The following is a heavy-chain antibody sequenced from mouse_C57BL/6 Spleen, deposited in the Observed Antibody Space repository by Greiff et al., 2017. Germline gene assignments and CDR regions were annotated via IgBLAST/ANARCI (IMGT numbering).Heavy chain of an antibody. CDR1: GYSFTSYY. V-gene: IGHV1-66*01. Sequence: QVQLQQSGPELVKPGASVKISCKASGYSFTSYYIHWVKQRPGQGLEWIGWIYPGSGNTKYNEKFKGKATLTADTSSSTAYMQLSSLTSEDSAVYYCARRLLITTVGYFDYWGQGTTLTVSS. J-gene: IGHJ2*01. CDR2: IYPGSGNT. CDR3: ARRLLITTVGYFDY. D-gene: IGHD1-1*01.